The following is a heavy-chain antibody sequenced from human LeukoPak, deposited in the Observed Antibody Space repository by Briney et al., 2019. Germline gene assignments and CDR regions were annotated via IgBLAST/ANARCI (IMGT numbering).Heavy chain of an antibody. D-gene: IGHD4-17*01. V-gene: IGHV3-21*01. Sequence: GGSLRLSCAASGFTFSSYSMNWVRQAPGKGLEWVSSISSSSYIYYADSVKGRFTISGDNAKNSLYLQMNSLRAEDTAVYYCARGHDYGEYYFDYWGQGTLVTVSS. J-gene: IGHJ4*02. CDR3: ARGHDYGEYYFDY. CDR1: GFTFSSYS. CDR2: ISSSSYI.